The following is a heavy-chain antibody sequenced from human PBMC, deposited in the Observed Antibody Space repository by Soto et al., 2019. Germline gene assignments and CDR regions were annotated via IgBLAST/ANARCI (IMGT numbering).Heavy chain of an antibody. CDR1: GYSFTSYW. J-gene: IGHJ6*02. V-gene: IGHV5-51*01. CDR2: IYPGDSDT. CDR3: AKDVVVPAAPGYYYYYGMDV. Sequence: VASLKISCKVSGYSFTSYWIGWVRQMPGKGLEWMGIIYPGDSDTRYSPSFQGQVTISADKSISTAYLQMNSLRAEDTAVYYCAKDVVVPAAPGYYYYYGMDVWGQGTTVTVSS. D-gene: IGHD2-2*01.